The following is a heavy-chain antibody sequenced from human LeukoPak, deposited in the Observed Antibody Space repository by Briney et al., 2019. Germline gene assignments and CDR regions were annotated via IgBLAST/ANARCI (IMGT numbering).Heavy chain of an antibody. CDR2: ISYDGSNK. V-gene: IGHV3-30*04. Sequence: PGRSLRLSCAASGFTFSGYSWHWVRQAPGKGLEWVAVISYDGSNKYYADSVKGRFTISRDNSKNTLYLQMNSLRAEDTAVYYCARHRRIAVAVDAFDIWGQGTTVTVSS. J-gene: IGHJ3*02. D-gene: IGHD6-19*01. CDR1: GFTFSGYS. CDR3: ARHRRIAVAVDAFDI.